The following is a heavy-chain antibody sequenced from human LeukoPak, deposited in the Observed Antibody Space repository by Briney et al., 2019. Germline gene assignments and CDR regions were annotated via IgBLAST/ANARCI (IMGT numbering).Heavy chain of an antibody. V-gene: IGHV3-23*01. CDR2: ISGSGDTT. J-gene: IGHJ4*02. Sequence: GGSLRLSCAASGFTFSSYALSWVRQAPGKGLEWVSAISGSGDTTYYVDSVKGRFTISRDNSKNTLYLQMNALRVEDTAVYYCAKDCTVSGSVEYYSDYWGQGTLVTVSS. D-gene: IGHD4-17*01. CDR1: GFTFSSYA. CDR3: AKDCTVSGSVEYYSDY.